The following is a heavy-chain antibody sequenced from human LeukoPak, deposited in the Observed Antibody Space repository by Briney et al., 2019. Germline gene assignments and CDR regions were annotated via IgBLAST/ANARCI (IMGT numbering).Heavy chain of an antibody. V-gene: IGHV1-18*01. CDR1: GYTFTSYG. CDR2: ISAYNGNT. CDR3: ARASHGGSYYASWYFDL. Sequence: ASVKVSCMAPGYTFTSYGISWVRQAPGQGLEWMGWISAYNGNTNYAQKLQGRVTMTTDTSTSTAYMELRSLRSDDTAVYYCARASHGGSYYASWYFDLWGRGTLVTVSS. J-gene: IGHJ2*01. D-gene: IGHD1-26*01.